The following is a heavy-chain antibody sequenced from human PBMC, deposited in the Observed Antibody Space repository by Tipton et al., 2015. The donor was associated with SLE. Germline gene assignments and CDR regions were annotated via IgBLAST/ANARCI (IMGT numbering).Heavy chain of an antibody. D-gene: IGHD3-22*01. CDR1: GGSISSYY. Sequence: TLSLTCTVSGGSISSYYWGWIRQPPGRGLEWIGNFYYSGITYYSPALKSRVTISVDTSKKQLSLKLRSVTAADTAVYYCARHVADYYDSGGYYSSSGYFDYWGQGTLVTVSA. CDR2: FYYSGIT. CDR3: ARHVADYYDSGGYYSSSGYFDY. V-gene: IGHV4-39*01. J-gene: IGHJ4*02.